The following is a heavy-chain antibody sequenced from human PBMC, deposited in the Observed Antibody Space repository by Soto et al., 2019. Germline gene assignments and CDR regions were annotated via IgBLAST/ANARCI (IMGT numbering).Heavy chain of an antibody. CDR3: ARDYRSGYYWGIDY. V-gene: IGHV1-18*04. CDR1: GYTFTMYG. Sequence: QVHFVQSGGEVKKPGASVKVSCRASGYTFTMYGLSWVRQAPGQGPEWMGWIRADNGDARYAQKFQGRLTMTTDTSTSTAYMELRSLRSDDTAVYYCARDYRSGYYWGIDYWGRGTQVTVSS. J-gene: IGHJ4*02. CDR2: IRADNGDA. D-gene: IGHD3-22*01.